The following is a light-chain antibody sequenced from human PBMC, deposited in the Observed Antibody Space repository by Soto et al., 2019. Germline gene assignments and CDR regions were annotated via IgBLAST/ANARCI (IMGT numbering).Light chain of an antibody. J-gene: IGLJ7*01. CDR2: EVS. Sequence: QSALTQPASVSGSPGQSITISCTGTSSDVGGYNYVSWYQQYPGKVPKLMIYEVSNRPSGVSNRFFGSKSGNTASLTIFGLQAEDEADYYCSSFTSTNTGMFGGGTQLTVL. CDR1: SSDVGGYNY. CDR3: SSFTSTNTGM. V-gene: IGLV2-14*01.